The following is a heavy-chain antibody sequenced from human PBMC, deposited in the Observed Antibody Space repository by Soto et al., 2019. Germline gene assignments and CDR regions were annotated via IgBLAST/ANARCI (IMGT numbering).Heavy chain of an antibody. V-gene: IGHV3-23*01. D-gene: IGHD2-21*02. Sequence: EVQLLESGGGLVQPGGSLRLSCAASGFTFSSYAMNWVRQAPGKGLEWVSVVSGSGGTTHYADSVKGRFTISRDNSKNTLYLQMTSLTAEDTAVYYCAGGPPLYCGADCYSDYVEYWGQGTLVTVSS. CDR3: AGGPPLYCGADCYSDYVEY. CDR2: VSGSGGTT. J-gene: IGHJ4*02. CDR1: GFTFSSYA.